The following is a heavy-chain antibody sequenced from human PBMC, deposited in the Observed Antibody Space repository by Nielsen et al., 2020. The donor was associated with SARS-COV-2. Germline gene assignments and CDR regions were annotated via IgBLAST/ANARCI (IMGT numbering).Heavy chain of an antibody. Sequence: GGSLRLSCRGSGYSFTSYWIGWVRQMLGKGLEWMGIIYPGDSDTRYSPSFQGQVTISADKSISTAYLQWSSLKASDTAIYYCARQRVGATGDFDYWGQGTLVTVSS. J-gene: IGHJ4*02. CDR3: ARQRVGATGDFDY. CDR2: IYPGDSDT. D-gene: IGHD1-26*01. V-gene: IGHV5-51*01. CDR1: GYSFTSYW.